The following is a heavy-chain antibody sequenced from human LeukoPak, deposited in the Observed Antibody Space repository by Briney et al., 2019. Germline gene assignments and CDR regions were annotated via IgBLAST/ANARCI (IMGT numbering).Heavy chain of an antibody. CDR2: IRSNDGHT. Sequence: ASVKVSCKASGYIFTSYDISWVRQAPGQGLEWMGWIRSNDGHTKYAQKFQGRVIMTMDTFTTTFYMELRSLTSDDTAMYYCARQQLVPKWFDPWGQGTLVTVSS. CDR3: ARQQLVPKWFDP. CDR1: GYIFTSYD. V-gene: IGHV1-18*01. J-gene: IGHJ5*02. D-gene: IGHD6-13*01.